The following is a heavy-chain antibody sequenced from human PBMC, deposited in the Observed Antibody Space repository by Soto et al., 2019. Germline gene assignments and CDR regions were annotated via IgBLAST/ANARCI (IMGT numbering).Heavy chain of an antibody. V-gene: IGHV4-4*02. CDR2: ISHTGST. CDR1: GGSLSDSNW. D-gene: IGHD2-8*02. CDR3: ASFTGTYYFDF. J-gene: IGHJ4*02. Sequence: QMQLQESGPGLVKPSGTLSLTCAVSGGSLSDSNWWSWVRQPPGKGLEWIGEISHTGSTNYNPSLQSRVTLSVDKSKNHFSLNLKSVTAADTADYYCASFTGTYYFDFWGPGTLVTVAS.